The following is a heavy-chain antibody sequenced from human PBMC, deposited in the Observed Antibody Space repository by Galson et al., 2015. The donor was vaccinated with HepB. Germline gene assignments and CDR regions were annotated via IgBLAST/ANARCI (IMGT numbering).Heavy chain of an antibody. CDR1: GFTFSSYG. Sequence: SLRLSCAASGFTFSSYGMHWVRQAPGKGLEWVAVIWYDGSNKYYADSVKGRFTISRDNSKNTLYLQMNSLRAEDTAVYYCATYSGYDYFFGGSHFDYWGQGTLVTVSS. CDR2: IWYDGSNK. D-gene: IGHD5-12*01. CDR3: ATYSGYDYFFGGSHFDY. V-gene: IGHV3-33*01. J-gene: IGHJ4*02.